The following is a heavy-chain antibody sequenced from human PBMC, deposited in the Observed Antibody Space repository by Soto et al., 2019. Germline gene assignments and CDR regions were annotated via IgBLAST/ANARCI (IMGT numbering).Heavy chain of an antibody. CDR2: IYYSGST. CDR3: ARSTVVTLDY. D-gene: IGHD2-15*01. Sequence: QVQLQESGPGLVKPSQTLSLTCTVSGGSISSGGYYWSWIRQHQGKGLEWIGYIYYSGSTYYNPSLKSRVNISVHTSKNQVSLKRSSVTAADTAVYYCARSTVVTLDYWGQGTLVTVSS. CDR1: GGSISSGGYY. J-gene: IGHJ4*02. V-gene: IGHV4-31*03.